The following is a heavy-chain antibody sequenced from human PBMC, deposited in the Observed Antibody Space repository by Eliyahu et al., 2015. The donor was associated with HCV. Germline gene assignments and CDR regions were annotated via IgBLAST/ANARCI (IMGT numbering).Heavy chain of an antibody. J-gene: IGHJ4*02. Sequence: EVKRPGSSVKVSCKASGGTFSSYTITWVRQAPGQGLEWMGRIIPILDIANYAQNFQGRVTITADKSTSTAYMEVSSLRSEDTAVYYCARDAGSYFGYWGQGTLVTVSS. CDR3: ARDAGSYFGY. CDR1: GGTFSSYT. D-gene: IGHD1-26*01. V-gene: IGHV1-69*04. CDR2: IIPILDIA.